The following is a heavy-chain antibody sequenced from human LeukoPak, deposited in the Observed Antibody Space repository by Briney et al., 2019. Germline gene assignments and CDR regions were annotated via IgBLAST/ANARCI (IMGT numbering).Heavy chain of an antibody. CDR1: GFTFSIYW. CDR3: ARDRWKAFDC. J-gene: IGHJ4*02. V-gene: IGHV3-7*01. CDR2: IKEEGSEK. Sequence: PGGSLRLSCAASGFTFSIYWMSWVRQAPGKGLEWVANIKEEGSEKYYVDSVKGRFTISRDNAKNSLYLQMNRLRVEDTAVYYCARDRWKAFDCWGQGTLVTVSS. D-gene: IGHD1-1*01.